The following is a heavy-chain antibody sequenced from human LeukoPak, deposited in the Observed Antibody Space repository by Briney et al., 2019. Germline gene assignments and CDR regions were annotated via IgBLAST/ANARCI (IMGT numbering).Heavy chain of an antibody. CDR1: GGFISSYY. Sequence: SETLSLTCTVSGGFISSYYWSWIRQPPGKGLEWIGYIYDSGNTNYNPSLKSRVTISGDTSKNQFSLKLRSVTAADTAVYYCARRPYNALDIWGQGTMVTVSS. D-gene: IGHD3-10*01. V-gene: IGHV4-59*08. J-gene: IGHJ3*02. CDR2: IYDSGNT. CDR3: ARRPYNALDI.